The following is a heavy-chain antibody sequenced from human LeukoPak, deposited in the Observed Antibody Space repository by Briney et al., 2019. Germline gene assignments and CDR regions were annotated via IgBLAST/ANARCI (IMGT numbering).Heavy chain of an antibody. D-gene: IGHD3-10*01. Sequence: PSETLSLTCAVYGGSFSGYYWSWIRQPPGKGLEWIGEINHSGSTNYNPSLKSRVTISVDTSKYQFSLKLSSVTAADTAVYYCASYYYGSGSYYTSRREFDYWGQGTLVTVSS. J-gene: IGHJ4*02. V-gene: IGHV4-34*01. CDR1: GGSFSGYY. CDR3: ASYYYGSGSYYTSRREFDY. CDR2: INHSGST.